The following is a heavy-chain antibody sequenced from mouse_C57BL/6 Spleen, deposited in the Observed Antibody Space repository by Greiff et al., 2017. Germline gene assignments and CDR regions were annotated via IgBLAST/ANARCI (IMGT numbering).Heavy chain of an antibody. V-gene: IGHV1-80*01. J-gene: IGHJ4*01. Sequence: QVQLQQSGAELVQPGASVKISCKASGYAFSSYWMNWVKQRPGKGLEWIGQIYPGDGDTNYNGKFKGKATLTADKSSSTAYMQLSSLTSEDSAVYFCARSGSNSYAKDYWGQGTSVTVSS. CDR1: GYAFSSYW. D-gene: IGHD2-5*01. CDR2: IYPGDGDT. CDR3: ARSGSNSYAKDY.